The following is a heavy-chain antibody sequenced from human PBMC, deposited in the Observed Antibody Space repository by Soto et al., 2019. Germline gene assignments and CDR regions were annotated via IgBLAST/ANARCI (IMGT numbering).Heavy chain of an antibody. CDR3: ANTRGGGKSACFDA. V-gene: IGHV2-5*02. CDR1: GFSLTSGPAG. J-gene: IGHJ5*02. CDR2: IYWDGER. Sequence: QITLKESGPSLLKPTQTLTLTCTFSGFSLTSGPAGVGWIRQPPGKALEWLALIYWDGERRYSPSLKSRLTITKDTSKDQMVLTMTTMDPVDTGTYYCANTRGGGKSACFDAWGQGTLVTVSS. D-gene: IGHD2-15*01.